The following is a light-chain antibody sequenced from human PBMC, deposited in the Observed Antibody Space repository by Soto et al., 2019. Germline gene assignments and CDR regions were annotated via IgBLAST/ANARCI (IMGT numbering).Light chain of an antibody. CDR3: QQYGGSRWT. CDR2: GTS. Sequence: EIVLTQSPGTLSLSPGDRASLSCRASQNVGSAYLAWYQHKPGQAPRLLIFGTSSRATGIPDRFSDSGSGTDFTLTISRLEAEDFAVYYCQQYGGSRWTFGQGTKVEAK. J-gene: IGKJ1*01. V-gene: IGKV3-20*01. CDR1: QNVGSAY.